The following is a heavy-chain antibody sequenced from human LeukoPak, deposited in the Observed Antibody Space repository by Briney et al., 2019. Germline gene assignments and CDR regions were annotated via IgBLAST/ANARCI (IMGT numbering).Heavy chain of an antibody. CDR1: GFTFSSYT. J-gene: IGHJ3*01. CDR2: ISSSSSYI. CDR3: ARDTYDILTGYYKWAF. Sequence: GGSLRLSCAASGFTFSSYTMNWVRQAPGKGLEWVSSISSSSSYIYYADSVRCRFTISRDNAKNSLYLQMNSLRAEDTAVYYCARDTYDILTGYYKWAFWGQGTMVTVSS. V-gene: IGHV3-21*06. D-gene: IGHD3-9*01.